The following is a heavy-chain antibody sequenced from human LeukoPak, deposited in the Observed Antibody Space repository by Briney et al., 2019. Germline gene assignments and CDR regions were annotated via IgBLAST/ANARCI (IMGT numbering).Heavy chain of an antibody. D-gene: IGHD1-26*01. V-gene: IGHV3-43*02. J-gene: IGHJ3*02. CDR1: GFTFSSYG. Sequence: GGSLRLSCAASGFTFSSYGMHWVRQAPGKGLEWVSLSLLTGDGGEIHYADSVKGRFTISRDNSKNSLYLQMNSLRTEDSALYYCAKGMRSGTYFNVFDIWGQGTMVTVSS. CDR3: AKGMRSGTYFNVFDI. CDR2: LTGDGGEI.